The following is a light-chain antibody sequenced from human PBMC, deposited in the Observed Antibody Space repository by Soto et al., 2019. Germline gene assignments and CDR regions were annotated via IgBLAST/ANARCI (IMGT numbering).Light chain of an antibody. Sequence: QAVVTQEPSLTVSQGGTVTLTCASSTGAVTSSYHPNWFQQKPGQAPRELIYSTSNKHSWTPGRFSGSLLGGKAALTLSGVQPEDEAEYYCLLYCGGAQLVFGGGTQLTVL. V-gene: IGLV7-43*01. J-gene: IGLJ7*01. CDR1: TGAVTSSYH. CDR2: STS. CDR3: LLYCGGAQLV.